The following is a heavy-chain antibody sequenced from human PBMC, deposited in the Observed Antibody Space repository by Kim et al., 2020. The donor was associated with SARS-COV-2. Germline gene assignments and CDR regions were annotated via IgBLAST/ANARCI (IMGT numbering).Heavy chain of an antibody. V-gene: IGHV3-48*03. CDR2: ISSSGSTI. CDR3: ARDLGTIFGVVTENWFDP. Sequence: GGSLRLSCAASGFTFSSYEMNWVRQAPGKGLEWVSYISSSGSTIYYADSVKGRFTISRDNAKNSLYLQMNSLRAEDTAVYYCARDLGTIFGVVTENWFDPWGQGTLVTVSS. CDR1: GFTFSSYE. D-gene: IGHD3-3*01. J-gene: IGHJ5*02.